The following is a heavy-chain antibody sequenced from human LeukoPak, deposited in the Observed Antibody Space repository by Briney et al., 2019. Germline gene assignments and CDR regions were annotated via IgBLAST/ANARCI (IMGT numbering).Heavy chain of an antibody. D-gene: IGHD3-22*01. CDR1: GGSISSGFYY. V-gene: IGHV4-61*02. CDR2: IYTSGST. J-gene: IGHJ4*02. Sequence: SETLSLTCTVSGGSISSGFYYWSWIRQPAGKGLEWIGRIYTSGSTTYNPSLKSRVTISGDTSENQFSLRLSSVTAADTAVYYCARASYSYDISGWVPFDYWGQGTLVTVSS. CDR3: ARASYSYDISGWVPFDY.